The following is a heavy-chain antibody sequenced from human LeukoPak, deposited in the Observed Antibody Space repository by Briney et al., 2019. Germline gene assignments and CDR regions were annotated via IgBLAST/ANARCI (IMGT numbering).Heavy chain of an antibody. D-gene: IGHD6-13*01. V-gene: IGHV3-30*14. J-gene: IGHJ4*02. CDR2: ISYDGSNK. CDR1: GFTFSSYA. Sequence: GGSLRLSCAASGFTFSSYAMHWVRQAPGKGLEWVAVISYDGSNKYYADSVKGRFTISRDNSKNTLYLQMNSLRAEDTAVYYCARVQGWSSSWPRFDFWGQGTLVTVSS. CDR3: ARVQGWSSSWPRFDF.